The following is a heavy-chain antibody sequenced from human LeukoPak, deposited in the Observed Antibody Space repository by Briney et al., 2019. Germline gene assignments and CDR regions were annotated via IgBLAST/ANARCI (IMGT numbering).Heavy chain of an antibody. V-gene: IGHV4-59*01. CDR3: ARSAEWLRNAFDI. Sequence: SETLSLSCSVSGGSTSHFYWNWIRQPPGKGLEWIGYMHNSGSSKHSPSLKSRVTISIDTSKNLFSLQLTSVTAADTAIYYCARSAEWLRNAFDIWGQGTMVSVSS. D-gene: IGHD5-12*01. J-gene: IGHJ3*02. CDR1: GGSTSHFY. CDR2: MHNSGSS.